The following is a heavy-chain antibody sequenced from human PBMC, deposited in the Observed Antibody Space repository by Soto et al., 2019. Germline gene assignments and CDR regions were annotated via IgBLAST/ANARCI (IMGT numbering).Heavy chain of an antibody. CDR2: IDAHSGGT. V-gene: IGHV1-2*02. CDR1: GFSFTGYY. D-gene: IGHD6-6*01. CDR3: AKDLTRQLAYWLDP. J-gene: IGHJ5*02. Sequence: ASVKVSCKASGFSFTGYYIHWLRQAPGQGLEWMGWIDAHSGGTEYAQKFQGRVTLTRDTSTATAYLTLTSLTSDDTALYYCAKDLTRQLAYWLDPWGQGTRSPSPQ.